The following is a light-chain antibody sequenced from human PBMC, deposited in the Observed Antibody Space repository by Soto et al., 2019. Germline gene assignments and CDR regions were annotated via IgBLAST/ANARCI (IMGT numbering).Light chain of an antibody. CDR2: EGS. V-gene: IGLV2-23*01. J-gene: IGLJ3*02. Sequence: QSVLTQPVTVSGSPGQSITISCTGTSSDVGSYNLVSWYQQHPGKAPKLMIYEGSKRPSGVSNRFSGSKSGNTASLTIAGLQAEDEGDYYCCSYARSSTWVFGGGTTLTVL. CDR1: SSDVGSYNL. CDR3: CSYARSSTWV.